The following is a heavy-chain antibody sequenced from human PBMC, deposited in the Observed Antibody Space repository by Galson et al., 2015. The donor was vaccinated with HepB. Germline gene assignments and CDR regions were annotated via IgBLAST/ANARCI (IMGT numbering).Heavy chain of an antibody. CDR3: ARGYCSSTSCLLDY. CDR2: INSDGSST. CDR1: GFTSSSYW. Sequence: SLRLSCAASGFTSSSYWMHWVRHAPGKGLVWVSRINSDGSSTSYADSVKGRFTISRDNAKNTLYLQMNSLRAEDTAVYYCARGYCSSTSCLLDYWGQGTLVTVSS. J-gene: IGHJ4*02. D-gene: IGHD2-2*01. V-gene: IGHV3-74*01.